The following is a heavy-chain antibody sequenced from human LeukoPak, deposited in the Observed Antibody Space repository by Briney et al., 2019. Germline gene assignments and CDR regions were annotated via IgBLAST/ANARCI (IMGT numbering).Heavy chain of an antibody. V-gene: IGHV3-7*01. Sequence: GGSLRLSCAASGFTFSSYWMSWVRQAPGKGLEWVANIKKDGSEKYYVDSVKGRFTISRDNSKNTLYLQMNSLRAEDTAVYYCAKDQNFVGWGDGYNSWFDYWGQGTLVTVSS. CDR1: GFTFSSYW. CDR3: AKDQNFVGWGDGYNSWFDY. D-gene: IGHD5-24*01. J-gene: IGHJ4*02. CDR2: IKKDGSEK.